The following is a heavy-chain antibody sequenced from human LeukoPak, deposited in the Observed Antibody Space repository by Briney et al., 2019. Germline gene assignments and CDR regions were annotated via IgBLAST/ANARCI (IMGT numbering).Heavy chain of an antibody. V-gene: IGHV4-30-4*01. CDR1: GGSISSDDYY. Sequence: SQTLSLTCTVSGGSISSDDYYWSWIRQPPGKGLEWIGYIHYSGSTYYNLSLKSRVTISVDTSKNQFSLKVNSVTAADTAVYYCARDLVATTGGFDYWGQGTLVTVSS. D-gene: IGHD5-12*01. J-gene: IGHJ4*02. CDR2: IHYSGST. CDR3: ARDLVATTGGFDY.